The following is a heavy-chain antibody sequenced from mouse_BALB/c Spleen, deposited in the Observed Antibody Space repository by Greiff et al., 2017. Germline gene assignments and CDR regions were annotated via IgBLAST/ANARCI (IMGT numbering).Heavy chain of an antibody. J-gene: IGHJ4*01. CDR2: IWAGGST. V-gene: IGHV2-9*02. D-gene: IGHD2-4*01. CDR1: GFSLTSYG. CDR3: ANMIKPYYAMDY. Sequence: QVQLKESGPGLVAPSQSLSITCTVSGFSLTSYGVHWVRQPPGKGLEWMGVIWAGGSTNYNSARMSRLSISKDNSKSPVFLKMNSLQTDDTAMYSCANMIKPYYAMDYWGQGTSVTVSS.